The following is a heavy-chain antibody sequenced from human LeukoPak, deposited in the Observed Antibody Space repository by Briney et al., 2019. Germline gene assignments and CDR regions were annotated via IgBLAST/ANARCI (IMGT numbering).Heavy chain of an antibody. V-gene: IGHV4-34*01. CDR1: GGSFSGYY. D-gene: IGHD3-3*01. J-gene: IGHJ4*02. CDR3: AILRYDFWSGYYSY. CDR2: INHSGST. Sequence: PSETLSLTCAVYGGSFSGYYWSWIRQPPGKGLEWIGEINHSGSTNYNPSLKSRVTISVDTSKNQFSLKLSSVTAADTAVYYCAILRYDFWSGYYSYWGQGTPVTVSS.